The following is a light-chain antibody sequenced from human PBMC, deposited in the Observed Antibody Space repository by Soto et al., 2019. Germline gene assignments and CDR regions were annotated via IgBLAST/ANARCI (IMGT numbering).Light chain of an antibody. J-gene: IGLJ1*01. CDR2: GNT. CDR3: QSYDSSLRAYV. Sequence: QSVLTQPPSVSGAPGQRITISCTGSSSNIGAGYPVHWYQQLPGTAPRLLIFGNTIRPSGVPARFSGSRSGLAITGLQAEDEADYYCQSYDSSLRAYVFGAGTKLTVL. CDR1: SSNIGAGYP. V-gene: IGLV1-40*01.